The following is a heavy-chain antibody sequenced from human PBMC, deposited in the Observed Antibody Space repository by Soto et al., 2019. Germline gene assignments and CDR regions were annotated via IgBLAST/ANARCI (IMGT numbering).Heavy chain of an antibody. CDR3: ARGPSSLTRFDY. CDR2: ISYDGSNK. CDR1: GFTFSSYA. Sequence: GGSLRLSCAASGFTFSSYAMHWVRQAPGKGLEWVAVISYDGSNKYYADSVKGRFTISRDNSKNTLYLQMNSLRAEDTAVFYCARGPSSLTRFDYWGQGTLVTVSS. V-gene: IGHV3-30-3*01. J-gene: IGHJ4*02. D-gene: IGHD2-2*01.